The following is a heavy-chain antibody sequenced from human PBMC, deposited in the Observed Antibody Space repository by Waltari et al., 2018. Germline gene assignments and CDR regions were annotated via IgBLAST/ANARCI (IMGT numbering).Heavy chain of an antibody. J-gene: IGHJ6*03. CDR1: GYTFTSYA. Sequence: QVQLVQSGAEVKKPGASVKVSCKASGYTFTSYAMHWVRQAPGQRLEWMGWINAGNGNTKYSQEFQGRVTIARDTSASTAYMELSSLRSEDMAVYYCARDRPAAIAYYYYYMDVWGKGTTVTVSS. CDR2: INAGNGNT. V-gene: IGHV1-3*03. D-gene: IGHD2-2*01. CDR3: ARDRPAAIAYYYYYMDV.